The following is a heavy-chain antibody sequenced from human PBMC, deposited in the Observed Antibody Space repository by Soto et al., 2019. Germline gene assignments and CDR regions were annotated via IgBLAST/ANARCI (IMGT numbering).Heavy chain of an antibody. V-gene: IGHV1-2*04. J-gene: IGHJ6*02. CDR2: INPNSGGT. CDR1: GYTFTGYY. D-gene: IGHD6-19*01. CDR3: ARNGRSSGWYAHGMDV. Sequence: QVQLVQSGAEVKKPGASVKVSCKASGYTFTGYYMHWVRQAPGQGLEWMGWINPNSGGTNYAQKFQGWVTITRDTSISTAYMELSRLRSDDTAVYYCARNGRSSGWYAHGMDVWGQGTTVTVSS.